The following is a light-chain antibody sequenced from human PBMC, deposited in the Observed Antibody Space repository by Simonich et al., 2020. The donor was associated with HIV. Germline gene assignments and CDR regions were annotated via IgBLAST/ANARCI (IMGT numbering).Light chain of an antibody. J-gene: IGKJ2*01. CDR3: QQYNNWPLF. Sequence: EIVMTQSPATLSVSPGERATLSCRASQRVNSNLAWYQQKPGQPPRLLIYGASTRATGSPARFSGRGSGTEFTLTISSMQSEDFAVYYCQQYNNWPLFFGQGTKLEMK. V-gene: IGKV3-15*01. CDR1: QRVNSN. CDR2: GAS.